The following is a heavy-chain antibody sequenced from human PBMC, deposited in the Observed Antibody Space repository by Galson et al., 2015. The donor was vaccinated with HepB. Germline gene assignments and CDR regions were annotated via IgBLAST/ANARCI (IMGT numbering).Heavy chain of an antibody. D-gene: IGHD3-9*01. Sequence: SVKVSCKASGGTFSSYAISWVRQAPGQGLEWTGGIIPIFGTANYAQKFQGRVTITADESTSTAYMELSSLRSEDTAVYYCASSRRYFDWLLSYWGQGTLVTVSS. CDR1: GGTFSSYA. V-gene: IGHV1-69*13. J-gene: IGHJ4*02. CDR2: IIPIFGTA. CDR3: ASSRRYFDWLLSY.